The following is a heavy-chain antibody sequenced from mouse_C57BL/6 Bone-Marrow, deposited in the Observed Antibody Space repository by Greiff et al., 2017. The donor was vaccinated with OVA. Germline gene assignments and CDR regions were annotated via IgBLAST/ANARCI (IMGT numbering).Heavy chain of an antibody. D-gene: IGHD1-1*01. CDR3: SRHYYGSSPHY. V-gene: IGHV5-6*01. J-gene: IGHJ2*01. Sequence: EVKLMESGGDLVKPGGSLKLSCAASGFAFSSYGMSWVRQTPDQRLEWVATISSGGGYTYYTDSVKGRLTISGDNATNTLYLQLSSLKSEDTAVYYCSRHYYGSSPHYWGQGTTLTVSS. CDR2: ISSGGGYT. CDR1: GFAFSSYG.